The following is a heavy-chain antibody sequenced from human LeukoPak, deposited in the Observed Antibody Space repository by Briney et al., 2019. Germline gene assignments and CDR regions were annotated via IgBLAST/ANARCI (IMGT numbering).Heavy chain of an antibody. CDR2: INSDESNT. Sequence: PGGSLRLSCVASGFTFSHYLMHWVRQAPGKGLVWVSRINSDESNTNSYADSVKGRFIISRDNAKNTLYLQMNSLRAEDTAVYFCGRGGNGIDIRGQGTTVIVSS. CDR1: GFTFSHYL. CDR3: GRGGNGIDI. J-gene: IGHJ3*02. D-gene: IGHD2-8*01. V-gene: IGHV3-74*01.